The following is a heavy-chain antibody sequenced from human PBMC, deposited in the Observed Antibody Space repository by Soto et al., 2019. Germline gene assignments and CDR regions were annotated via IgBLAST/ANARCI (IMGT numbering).Heavy chain of an antibody. CDR1: GFTFSSYS. D-gene: IGHD2-15*01. CDR2: ISSSSSTI. CDR3: AREHHCSGGSCYITELSGSWFDP. V-gene: IGHV3-48*01. J-gene: IGHJ5*02. Sequence: GGSLRLSCAASGFTFSSYSMNWVRQAPGKGLEWVSYISSSSSTIYYADSVKGRFTISRDNAKNSLYLQMNSLRAEDTAVYYCAREHHCSGGSCYITELSGSWFDPWGQGTLVTVSS.